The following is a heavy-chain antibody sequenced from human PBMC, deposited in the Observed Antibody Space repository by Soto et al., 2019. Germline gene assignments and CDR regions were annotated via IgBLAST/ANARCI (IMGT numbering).Heavy chain of an antibody. V-gene: IGHV3-64D*06. CDR1: GFTFSSYA. Sequence: GGSLRLSCSASGFTFSSYAMHWVRQAPGKGLEYVSAISSNVGSTYYADSVKGRFTISRDNSKNKLYLQMSSLRAEDTAVYYCVKGPYSRSTNYIDFWGQRTLLTVSS. D-gene: IGHD6-6*01. J-gene: IGHJ4*02. CDR2: ISSNVGST. CDR3: VKGPYSRSTNYIDF.